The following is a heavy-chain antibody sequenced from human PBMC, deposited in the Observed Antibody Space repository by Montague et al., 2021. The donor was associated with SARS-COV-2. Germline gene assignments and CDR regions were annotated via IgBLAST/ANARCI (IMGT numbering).Heavy chain of an antibody. CDR3: AKDRGGFLGY. D-gene: IGHD3-3*01. J-gene: IGHJ4*02. V-gene: IGHV3-23*01. CDR2: ISGSGGST. CDR1: GFTFSSYA. Sequence: SLRLSCAASGFTFSSYAMSWVRQAPGKGLEWVSAISGSGGSTYYXDSVKGRFTISRDNSKNTLYLQMNSLRTEDTAVYYCAKDRGGFLGYWGQGTLVTVSS.